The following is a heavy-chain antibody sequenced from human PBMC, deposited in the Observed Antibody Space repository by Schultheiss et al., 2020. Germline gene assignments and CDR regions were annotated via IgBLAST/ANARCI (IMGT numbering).Heavy chain of an antibody. CDR3: ARGQWLGLTNPFDY. CDR2: INPNSGGT. D-gene: IGHD6-19*01. J-gene: IGHJ4*02. CDR1: GYTFTGYY. V-gene: IGHV1-2*06. Sequence: GGSLRLSCKASGYTFTGYYMHWVRQAPGQGLEWMGRINPNSGGTNYAQKFQGRVTMTRDTSISTAYMELSRLRSDDTAVYYCARGQWLGLTNPFDYWGQGTLVTVSS.